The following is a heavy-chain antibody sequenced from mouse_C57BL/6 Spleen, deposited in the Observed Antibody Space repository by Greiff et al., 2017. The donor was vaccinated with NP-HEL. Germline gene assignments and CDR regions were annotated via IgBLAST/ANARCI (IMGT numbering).Heavy chain of an antibody. Sequence: EVKLMESGGGLVQPGGSMKLSCVASGFTFSNYWMNWVRQSPEKGLEWVAQIRLKSDNYATHYAESVKGRFTISRDDSKSSVYLQMNNLRAEDTGIYYCTVAPYYYGSPAWFAYWGQGTLVTVSA. CDR2: IRLKSDNYAT. D-gene: IGHD1-1*01. J-gene: IGHJ3*01. CDR1: GFTFSNYW. V-gene: IGHV6-3*01. CDR3: TVAPYYYGSPAWFAY.